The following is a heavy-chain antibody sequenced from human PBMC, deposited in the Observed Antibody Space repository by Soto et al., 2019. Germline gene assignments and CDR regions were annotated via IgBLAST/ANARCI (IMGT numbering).Heavy chain of an antibody. Sequence: GESLKISCKGSGYSFTSYWISWVRQMPGKGLEWMGRIDPSDSYTNCSPSFQGHVTISADKSISTAYLQWSSLKASDTAMYYCARLNYDFWSGSSYYYYGMDVWGQGTTVTVSS. CDR3: ARLNYDFWSGSSYYYYGMDV. CDR2: IDPSDSYT. V-gene: IGHV5-10-1*01. D-gene: IGHD3-3*01. J-gene: IGHJ6*02. CDR1: GYSFTSYW.